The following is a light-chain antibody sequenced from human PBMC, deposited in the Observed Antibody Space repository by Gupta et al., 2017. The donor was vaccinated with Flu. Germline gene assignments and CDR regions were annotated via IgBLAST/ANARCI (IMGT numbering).Light chain of an antibody. CDR2: EDN. Sequence: QSMLTQPPSMSAAPGQKVTISCSGSNSNIGNNYVSWYQQFTGTAPKLLIYEDNKRPSGIPDRFSGSKSGTSATLGITGLQTGDEADYYCGSWDTSLIVYVLGSGTKVTVL. CDR1: NSNIGNNY. V-gene: IGLV1-51*02. J-gene: IGLJ1*01. CDR3: GSWDTSLIVYV.